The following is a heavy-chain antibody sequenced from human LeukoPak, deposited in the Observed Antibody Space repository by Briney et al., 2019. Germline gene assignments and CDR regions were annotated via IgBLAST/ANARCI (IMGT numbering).Heavy chain of an antibody. CDR1: GGSISSGGSY. J-gene: IGHJ6*02. Sequence: SETLSLTCTVSGGSISSGGSYWTWIRQHPGKGLEWIGYIYNSGSTYYNPSLKSRVTFSVDTSKNQFSLKPSSVTAAHTAVYYCASGRAAAGVSIYYYGMDGWGQGNTVTVSS. CDR2: IYNSGST. D-gene: IGHD6-13*01. V-gene: IGHV4-31*03. CDR3: ASGRAAAGVSIYYYGMDG.